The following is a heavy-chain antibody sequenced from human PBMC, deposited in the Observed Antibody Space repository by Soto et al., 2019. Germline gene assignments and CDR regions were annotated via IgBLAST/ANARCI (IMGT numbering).Heavy chain of an antibody. D-gene: IGHD6-6*01. J-gene: IGHJ3*02. V-gene: IGHV1-69*01. CDR2: IIPIFGTA. Sequence: QVQLVQSGAEVKKPGSSVKVYCKSSGGTFSSYAISWVRQAPGQGLEWMGGIIPIFGTANYAQKFQGRVTITADESTSTDYMELSSLRSEDTAVYYCATEGQLVQGAFDIWGQGTMVTVSS. CDR1: GGTFSSYA. CDR3: ATEGQLVQGAFDI.